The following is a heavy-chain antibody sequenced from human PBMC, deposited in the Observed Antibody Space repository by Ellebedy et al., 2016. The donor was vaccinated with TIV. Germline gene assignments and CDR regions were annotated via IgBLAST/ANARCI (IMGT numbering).Heavy chain of an antibody. Sequence: PGGSLRLSCATSGFTFSTYWMAWVRQAPGKRLGWVANIKEDGSQTYYVGSVKGRFTISRDNAKNSLYLQMNSLRDEDTAVYYCSRPYDGGSYEPWDWGQGTLVTVSS. D-gene: IGHD2-21*01. V-gene: IGHV3-7*01. CDR1: GFTFSTYW. CDR2: IKEDGSQT. J-gene: IGHJ4*02. CDR3: SRPYDGGSYEPWD.